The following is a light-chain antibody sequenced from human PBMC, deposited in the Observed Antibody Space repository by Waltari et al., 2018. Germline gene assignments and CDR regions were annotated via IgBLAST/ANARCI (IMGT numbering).Light chain of an antibody. V-gene: IGKV1-5*01. J-gene: IGKJ1*01. Sequence: DIQMTQSPSTLSASVGDRVTITCRASQSISSWLAWYQQKPGKAPKLLIYDVSSLESGVPSRFSGSGSGTEFTLTISSLQPDDFATYYCQQYNIWPWTFGQGTKVDIK. CDR2: DVS. CDR3: QQYNIWPWT. CDR1: QSISSW.